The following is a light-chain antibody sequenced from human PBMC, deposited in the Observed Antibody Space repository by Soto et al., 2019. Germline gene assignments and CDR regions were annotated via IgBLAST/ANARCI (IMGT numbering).Light chain of an antibody. J-gene: IGLJ2*01. Sequence: QLVLTQPPSLSGAPGQRVTISCTGSSSNIGAGYDVHWYQQLPGTAPKLLIYGLIYRPSGVPDRFSGSKSGSSASLVITGLQAEDGADYYCQSYDTSLSAVIFGGGTKLTVL. CDR3: QSYDTSLSAVI. CDR1: SSNIGAGYD. CDR2: GLI. V-gene: IGLV1-40*01.